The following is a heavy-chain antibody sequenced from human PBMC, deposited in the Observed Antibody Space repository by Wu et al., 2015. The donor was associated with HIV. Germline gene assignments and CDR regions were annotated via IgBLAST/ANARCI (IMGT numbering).Heavy chain of an antibody. V-gene: IGHV1-69-2*01. CDR1: GFAFINYY. D-gene: IGHD3-22*01. CDR2: VDPENGQT. J-gene: IGHJ6*02. CDR3: ARDSSGYQFYYGMDV. Sequence: VQLVQSGADVKAPGTSMKVSCKTSGFAFINYYISWVQQAPGKGLKWMGFVDPENGQTMYAEKFRRRVTITADRSTDTAYMEVSSLRSDDTAVYYCARDSSGYQFYYGMDVWGQGTTVTVSS.